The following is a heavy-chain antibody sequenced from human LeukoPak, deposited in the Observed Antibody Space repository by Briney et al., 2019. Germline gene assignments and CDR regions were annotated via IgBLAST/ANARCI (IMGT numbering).Heavy chain of an antibody. D-gene: IGHD3-22*01. V-gene: IGHV4-59*01. Sequence: SETLSLTCTVSGGSISSYYWSWIRQPPGKGLEWIGYIYYSGSTNYNPSLKSRVTISVDTSKNQFSLKLSSVTAADTAVYYCARDRGWGYDSSGAGYFDLWGRGTLVTVSS. CDR3: ARDRGWGYDSSGAGYFDL. J-gene: IGHJ2*01. CDR2: IYYSGST. CDR1: GGSISSYY.